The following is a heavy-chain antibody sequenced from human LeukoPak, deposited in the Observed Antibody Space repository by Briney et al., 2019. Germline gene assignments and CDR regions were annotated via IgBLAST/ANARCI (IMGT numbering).Heavy chain of an antibody. CDR3: ARFKSYYNPFDI. CDR1: GGSISSYY. Sequence: SETLSLICSVSGGSISSYYWSWIRQPPGKGLEWIGYIYFSGSTNYSPSLKSRVTISVETSKTQFSLSLSSVTAADTAVYYCARFKSYYNPFDIWGQGTMVTVSS. D-gene: IGHD1-26*01. V-gene: IGHV4-59*01. J-gene: IGHJ3*02. CDR2: IYFSGST.